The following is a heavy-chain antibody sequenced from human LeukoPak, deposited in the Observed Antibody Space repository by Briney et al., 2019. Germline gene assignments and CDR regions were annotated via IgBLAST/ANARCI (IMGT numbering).Heavy chain of an antibody. Sequence: PSETLSLTCTVSGGSISSSSYYWGWIRQPQGKGLEWIGSIYYSGSTYYNPSLKSRVTISVDTSKNRFSLKLSSVTAADTAVYYCAGRDVDYGDYVDYWGQGTLVTVSS. CDR2: IYYSGST. J-gene: IGHJ4*02. D-gene: IGHD4-17*01. CDR3: AGRDVDYGDYVDY. CDR1: GGSISSSSYY. V-gene: IGHV4-39*01.